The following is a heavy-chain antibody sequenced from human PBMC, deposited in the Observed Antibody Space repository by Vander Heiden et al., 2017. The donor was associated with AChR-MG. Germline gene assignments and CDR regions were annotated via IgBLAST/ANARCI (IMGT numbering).Heavy chain of an antibody. V-gene: IGHV1-69*17. D-gene: IGHD3-3*01. Sequence: QVQLVQSGAEVKRPGSSVKVSCKASGVTSNNYAINWLRQAPGQGLQWLGAIVPVLGVANYEQTFRGRVTITADTSATTSYMEVRSLRSEDTAVYYCARSPPVLEWLYDYDRDVWVNGTKGPVSS. CDR2: IVPVLGVA. J-gene: IGHJ6*04. CDR1: GVTSNNYA. CDR3: ARSPPVLEWLYDYDRDV.